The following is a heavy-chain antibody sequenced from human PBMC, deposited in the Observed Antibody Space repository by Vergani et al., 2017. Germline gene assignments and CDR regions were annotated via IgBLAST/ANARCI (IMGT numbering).Heavy chain of an antibody. D-gene: IGHD2-15*01. Sequence: EVQLVESGGGLVQPGRSLRLSCTAPGFTFGDYAMSWVRQAPGKGLEGVGFIRSKAYGGTTEYAASVKGRFTISRDDSKSIAYLQMNSLKTEDTAVYYCTTIAATYGYYYMDVWGKGTTVTVSS. CDR1: GFTFGDYA. CDR2: IRSKAYGGTT. V-gene: IGHV3-49*04. J-gene: IGHJ6*03. CDR3: TTIAATYGYYYMDV.